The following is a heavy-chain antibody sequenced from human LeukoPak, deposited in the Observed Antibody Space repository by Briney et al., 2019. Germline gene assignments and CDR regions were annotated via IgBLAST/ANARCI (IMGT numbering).Heavy chain of an antibody. CDR1: GFTFSSYS. Sequence: GGSLRLSCAASGFTFSSYSMNWVRQAPGKGLEWVSSISSSSNYIYYADSMKGRFTISRDNAKNSLFLQMNSLRAEDTALYYCAKNQEPEYLGQGTLVTVSA. D-gene: IGHD1-14*01. CDR2: ISSSSNYI. V-gene: IGHV3-21*04. CDR3: AKNQEPEY. J-gene: IGHJ4*02.